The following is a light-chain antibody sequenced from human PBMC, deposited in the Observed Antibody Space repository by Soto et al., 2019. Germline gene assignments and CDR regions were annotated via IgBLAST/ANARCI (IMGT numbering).Light chain of an antibody. V-gene: IGKV3-11*01. CDR3: QQRANWSPIT. CDR2: DAS. CDR1: QYIDTD. J-gene: IGKJ5*01. Sequence: EIVLTQSPGTLSLSPGERATLSCRATQYIDTDLAWYQQKPGQAPRLLIFDASTRATGIPGRFSGSGSGTDFPLTITSLETEDFAVYYCQQRANWSPITFGRGTLPEI.